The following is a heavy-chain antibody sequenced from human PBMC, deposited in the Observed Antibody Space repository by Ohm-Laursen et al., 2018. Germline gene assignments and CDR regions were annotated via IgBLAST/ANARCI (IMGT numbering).Heavy chain of an antibody. CDR3: ARYTAPYYYYGMDV. D-gene: IGHD1-1*01. CDR1: GGSISSYY. J-gene: IGHJ6*02. V-gene: IGHV4-59*01. CDR2: IYYSGST. Sequence: SETLSLTCTVSGGSISSYYWSWIRQPPGKGLAWIGYIYYSGSTNYNPSLKSRVTISVDTSKNQFSLKLSSVTAADTAVYYCARYTAPYYYYGMDVWGQGTTVTVSS.